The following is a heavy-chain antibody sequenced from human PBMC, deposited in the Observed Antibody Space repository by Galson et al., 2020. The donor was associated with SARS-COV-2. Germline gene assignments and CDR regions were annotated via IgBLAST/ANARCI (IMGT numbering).Heavy chain of an antibody. CDR3: ARARDGYNHFDY. D-gene: IGHD5-12*01. CDR1: GFILSSSA. Sequence: RVLKISCAASGFILSSSAMHWVRQAPGKGLEWVAVISSDGFNKYYTDSVKGRFTVSRDDSKNTLYLQMNSLRPEDTAVYYCARARDGYNHFDYWGQGTLVTVSS. J-gene: IGHJ4*02. CDR2: ISSDGFNK. V-gene: IGHV3-30-3*01.